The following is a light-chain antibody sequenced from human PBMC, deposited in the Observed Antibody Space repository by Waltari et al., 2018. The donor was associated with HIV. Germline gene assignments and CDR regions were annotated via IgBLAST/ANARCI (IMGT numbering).Light chain of an antibody. V-gene: IGLV4-69*01. CDR1: SGPSSYA. CDR2: LNSDGSH. J-gene: IGLJ3*02. Sequence: QLVLTQSPSASAYLGAWVKLPCTLRSGPSSYAIAWHQQQPGKGPRYLMKLNSDGSHSEGDVIPDRFARSSSGAEHSLTSSSLQSEDEADYYCQTWGTGVFVGGTKLTVL. CDR3: QTWGTGV.